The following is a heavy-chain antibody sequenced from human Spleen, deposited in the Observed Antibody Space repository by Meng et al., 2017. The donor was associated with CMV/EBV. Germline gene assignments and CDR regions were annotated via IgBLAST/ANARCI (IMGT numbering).Heavy chain of an antibody. Sequence: SETLSLTCTVSGGSINSNSWSWIRQPPGKGLEWIGYIYYTGSTNYNPSLKSRVTISLDTSKNQFSLKLNSVTAADTAVYYCARGRIFGAKKPGSSYYYYYGMDVWGQGTTVTVSS. CDR1: GGSINSNS. CDR3: ARGRIFGAKKPGSSYYYYYGMDV. D-gene: IGHD3-3*01. J-gene: IGHJ6*02. CDR2: IYYTGST. V-gene: IGHV4-59*01.